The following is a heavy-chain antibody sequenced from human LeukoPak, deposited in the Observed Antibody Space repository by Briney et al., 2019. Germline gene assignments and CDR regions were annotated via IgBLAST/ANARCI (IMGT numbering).Heavy chain of an antibody. CDR2: IYSGGST. CDR1: GFVVSWED. CDR3: ARDYCSGGSCLD. J-gene: IGHJ4*02. Sequence: GGSRGVCCAGCGFVVSWEDVGWVQKAPGKGLEWVSVIYSGGSTYYADSVKGRFTISRDNSKNTLYLQMNSLRAEDTAVYYCARDYCSGGSCLDWGQGTLVTVSS. V-gene: IGHV3-66*02. D-gene: IGHD2-15*01.